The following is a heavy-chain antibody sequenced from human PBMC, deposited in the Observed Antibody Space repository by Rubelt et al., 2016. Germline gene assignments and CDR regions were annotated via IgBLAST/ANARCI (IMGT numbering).Heavy chain of an antibody. CDR3: ARVQRTPTVYGTPIDAFDS. J-gene: IGHJ3*02. CDR2: ARNKADSYTT. D-gene: IGHD1-1*01. CDR1: GFSFSDHY. V-gene: IGHV3-72*01. Sequence: VVVGGGLVQPGGSLRLSCAASGFSFSDHYMDWVRQAPGKGLEWVGRARNKADSYTTEYAASVKGRFNIPRDDSKNSLYLQMSSLKTEDTAVYYCARVQRTPTVYGTPIDAFDSWGQGTMVTVSS.